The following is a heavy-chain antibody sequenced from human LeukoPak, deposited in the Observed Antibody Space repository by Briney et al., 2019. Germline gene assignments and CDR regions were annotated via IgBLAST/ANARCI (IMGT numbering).Heavy chain of an antibody. V-gene: IGHV4-59*01. CDR1: GGSISSYY. CDR2: IYYSGST. J-gene: IGHJ4*02. D-gene: IGHD6-19*01. CDR3: ARAEKAVTGTLDS. Sequence: SETLSLTCTVSGGSISSYYWSWIRQPTGKGLEWIGYIYYSGSTNYNPSLKSRVTISVDTSKNQFSLKLSSVTAADTAVYYCARAEKAVTGTLDSWGQGTLITVSS.